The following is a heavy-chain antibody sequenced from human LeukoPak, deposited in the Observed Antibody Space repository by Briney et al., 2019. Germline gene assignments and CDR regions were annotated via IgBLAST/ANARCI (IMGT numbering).Heavy chain of an antibody. J-gene: IGHJ4*02. Sequence: SETLSLTCAVYGGXFSGYYWSWIRQPPGKGLEWIGEINHSGSTNYNPSLKSRVTISVDTSKNQFSLKLSSVTAADTAVYYCARDPSSSWGYYFDYWGQGTLVTVSS. D-gene: IGHD6-13*01. CDR1: GGXFSGYY. V-gene: IGHV4-34*01. CDR3: ARDPSSSWGYYFDY. CDR2: INHSGST.